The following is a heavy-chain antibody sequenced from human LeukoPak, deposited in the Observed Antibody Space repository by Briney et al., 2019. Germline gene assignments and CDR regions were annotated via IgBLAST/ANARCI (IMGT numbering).Heavy chain of an antibody. V-gene: IGHV1-69*04. CDR3: AREVGYCSSTSCYTPRPDFDY. D-gene: IGHD2-2*02. Sequence: GSSVKVSCKASGGTFSSYTISWVRQAPGQGLEWMGRIIPILGIASYAQKFQGRVTITADKSTSTAYMELSSLRSEDTAVYYCAREVGYCSSTSCYTPRPDFDYWGQGTLVTVSS. CDR2: IIPILGIA. J-gene: IGHJ4*02. CDR1: GGTFSSYT.